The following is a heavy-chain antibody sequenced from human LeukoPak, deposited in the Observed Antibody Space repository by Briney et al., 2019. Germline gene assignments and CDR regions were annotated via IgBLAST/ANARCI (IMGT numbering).Heavy chain of an antibody. CDR2: IYYSGST. V-gene: IGHV4-39*01. J-gene: IGHJ6*02. CDR3: ATLLGVGYYYYYYGMDV. Sequence: SETLSLTCTVSGSSISSSSYYWGWIRQPPGKGLEWIGSIYYSGSTYYNPSLKSRVTISVDTSKNQFSLKLSSVTAADTAVYYCATLLGVGYYYYYYGMDVWGQGTTVTVSS. D-gene: IGHD2/OR15-2a*01. CDR1: GSSISSSSYY.